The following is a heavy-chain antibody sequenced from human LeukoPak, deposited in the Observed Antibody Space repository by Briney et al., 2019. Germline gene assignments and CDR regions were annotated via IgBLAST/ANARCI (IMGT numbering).Heavy chain of an antibody. CDR2: IYHSGST. J-gene: IGHJ4*02. CDR3: AREGSSGYYYVH. D-gene: IGHD3-22*01. CDR1: GYSISSGYY. Sequence: SETLSLTCTVSGYSISSGYYWGWIRQPPGKGLEWIGSIYHSGSTYYNPSLKSRVTISVDTSKNQFSLKLSSVTAADTAVYYCAREGSSGYYYVHWGQGTLVTVSS. V-gene: IGHV4-38-2*02.